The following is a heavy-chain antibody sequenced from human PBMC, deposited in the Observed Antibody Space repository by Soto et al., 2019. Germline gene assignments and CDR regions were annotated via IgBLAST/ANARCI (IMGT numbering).Heavy chain of an antibody. CDR1: GFTFSSYS. V-gene: IGHV3-48*02. J-gene: IGHJ6*02. CDR2: ISSSSTI. D-gene: IGHD6-6*01. CDR3: ARVGARDYGMDV. Sequence: GGSLRLSCAASGFTFSSYSMNWVRQAPGKGLEWVSYISSSSTIYYADSVKGRFTISRDNAKNSLYLQMNSLRDEDTAVYYCARVGARDYGMDVWGQGTTVTVSS.